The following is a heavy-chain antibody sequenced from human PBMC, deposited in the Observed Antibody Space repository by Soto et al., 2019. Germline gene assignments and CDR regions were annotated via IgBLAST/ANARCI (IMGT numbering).Heavy chain of an antibody. CDR3: ALEPVSKGDILTGRYDAFTV. D-gene: IGHD3-9*01. CDR2: INPTGGST. V-gene: IGHV1-46*03. CDR1: SYTFTNYY. Sequence: QVQLVQSGAEVRKPGASVKVSCKPSSYTFTNYYIHWVRQAPGQGLEWMGMINPTGGSTTFAQKCQGSVTMTRDTHTYTFYMETTSLRSEDTAAHSCALEPVSKGDILTGRYDAFTVWGQGTLVTVSS. J-gene: IGHJ3*01.